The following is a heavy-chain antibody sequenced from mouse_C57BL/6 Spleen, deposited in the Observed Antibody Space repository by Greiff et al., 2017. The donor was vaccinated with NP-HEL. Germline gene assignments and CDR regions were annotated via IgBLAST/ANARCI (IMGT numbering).Heavy chain of an antibody. Sequence: EVHLVESGGDLVKPGGSLKLSCAASGFTFSSYGMSWVRQTPDKRLEWVATISSGGSYTYYPDSVKGRFTISRDNAKNTLYLQMSSLKSEDTAMYYCARHEGTYGNYVWYFDVWGTGTTVTVSS. V-gene: IGHV5-6*01. CDR2: ISSGGSYT. CDR1: GFTFSSYG. J-gene: IGHJ1*03. CDR3: ARHEGTYGNYVWYFDV. D-gene: IGHD2-1*01.